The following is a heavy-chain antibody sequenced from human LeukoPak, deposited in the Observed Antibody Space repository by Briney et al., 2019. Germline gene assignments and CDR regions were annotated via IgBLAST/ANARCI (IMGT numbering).Heavy chain of an antibody. CDR1: GYTFTSYY. J-gene: IGHJ4*02. CDR2: IIPIFGTA. Sequence: GASVKVSCKASGYTFTSYYMHWVRQAPGQGLEWMGGIIPIFGTANYAQKFQGRVTITADESTSTAYMELSSLRSEDTAVYYCARGYSSLKNFDYWGQGTLVTVSS. V-gene: IGHV1-69*13. D-gene: IGHD6-13*01. CDR3: ARGYSSLKNFDY.